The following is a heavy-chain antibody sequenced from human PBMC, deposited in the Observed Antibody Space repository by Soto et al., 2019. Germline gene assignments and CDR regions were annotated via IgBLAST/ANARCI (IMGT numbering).Heavy chain of an antibody. CDR3: AGAWADN. CDR1: GYTFTSYA. D-gene: IGHD1-26*01. CDR2: INAGNGNT. V-gene: IGHV1-3*01. J-gene: IGHJ3*02. Sequence: QVQLVQSGAEVKKPGASVKVSCKASGYTFTSYAMQWVRQAPGKRLEWMGWINAGNGNTKYSQKFQGRVTITRDTSASTTYMELSSLRAEDTDVYSCAGAWADNWGQGTLVTVSS.